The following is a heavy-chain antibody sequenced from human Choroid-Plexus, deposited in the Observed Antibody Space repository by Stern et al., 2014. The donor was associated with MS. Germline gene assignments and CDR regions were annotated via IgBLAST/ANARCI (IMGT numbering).Heavy chain of an antibody. D-gene: IGHD2/OR15-2a*01. CDR2: VSYDASNK. CDR3: AKDRQYLTYFFDH. V-gene: IGHV3-30*18. Sequence: QVQLVQSGGGVVQPGRPLRLSCVASGFTFGSCAMHWVRQAPGKGLEWVAGVSYDASNKYYADSVKGRFTISRDNSQNTLYMQMSSLRPEDTAVYYCAKDRQYLTYFFDHWGQGSLGTVSS. J-gene: IGHJ5*02. CDR1: GFTFGSCA.